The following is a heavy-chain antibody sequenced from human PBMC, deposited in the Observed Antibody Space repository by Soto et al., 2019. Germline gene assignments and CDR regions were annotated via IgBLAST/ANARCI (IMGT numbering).Heavy chain of an antibody. CDR2: IYYSGYT. CDR3: ARRIVGANYWYFDL. V-gene: IGHV4-39*01. CDR1: GGSISSSSYY. J-gene: IGHJ2*01. Sequence: SETLSLTCTVSGGSISSSSYYWGWIRQPPGKGLEWIGSIYYSGYTYYNPSLKSRVTISVDTSKNQFSLKLSSVTAADTAVYYCARRIVGANYWYFDLWGRGTLVTVSS. D-gene: IGHD1-26*01.